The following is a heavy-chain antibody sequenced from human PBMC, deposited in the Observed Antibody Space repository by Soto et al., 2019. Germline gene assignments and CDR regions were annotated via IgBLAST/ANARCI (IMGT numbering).Heavy chain of an antibody. D-gene: IGHD3-22*01. CDR1: GGSFSGYY. CDR2: INHSGST. J-gene: IGHJ4*02. CDR3: ATRTAYYYDSKDY. Sequence: SETLSLTCAVYGGSFSGYYWSWIRQPPGKGLEWIGEINHSGSTNYNPSLKSRVTISVDTSKNQFSLKLSSVTAADTAVYYCATRTAYYYDSKDYWGQGTLVTVSS. V-gene: IGHV4-34*01.